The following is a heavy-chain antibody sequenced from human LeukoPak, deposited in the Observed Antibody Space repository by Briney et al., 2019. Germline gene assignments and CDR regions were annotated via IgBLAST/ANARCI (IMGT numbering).Heavy chain of an antibody. CDR2: ISAYNGNT. CDR3: ARDLCSGGSCYSGNDAFDI. J-gene: IGHJ3*02. V-gene: IGHV1-18*01. Sequence: ASVKVSCKASGYTFTRYGISWVRQAPGQGLEWMGWISAYNGNTNYAQKLQGRVTMTTDTSTSTAYMELRSLRSVDTAVYYCARDLCSGGSCYSGNDAFDIWGQGTMVTVSS. CDR1: GYTFTRYG. D-gene: IGHD2-15*01.